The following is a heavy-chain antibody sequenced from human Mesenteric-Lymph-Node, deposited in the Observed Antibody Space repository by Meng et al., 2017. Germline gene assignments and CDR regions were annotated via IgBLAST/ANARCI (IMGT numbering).Heavy chain of an antibody. D-gene: IGHD1-7*01. CDR1: GDSSSSDIW. Sequence: VRLTGPVPGTVKPSGTLVRTCTVAGDSSSSDIWWSGVRPPPGKGLELIGEVDHRGDTNYNPSLKSRVDISVDKSKNQFYLSLFSVTAADTAVYYCGRDQGRELINHWGQGTLVTVSS. CDR3: GRDQGRELINH. CDR2: VDHRGDT. V-gene: IGHV4-4*02. J-gene: IGHJ4*02.